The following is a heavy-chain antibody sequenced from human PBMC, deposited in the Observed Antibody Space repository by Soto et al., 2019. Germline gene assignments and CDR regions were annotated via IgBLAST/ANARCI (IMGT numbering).Heavy chain of an antibody. V-gene: IGHV3-7*01. CDR2: IRQDGSDK. Sequence: GGSLRLSCAASGFTFSTYWMIWVRQAPGKGLEWVANIRQDGSDKRYVDSVKGRFTISRDKAKNLLYLQMNSLRDEDTAVYYCARQTYGSSPSYYYLDVWGKGTTVTVSS. CDR3: ARQTYGSSPSYYYLDV. J-gene: IGHJ6*03. D-gene: IGHD6-6*01. CDR1: GFTFSTYW.